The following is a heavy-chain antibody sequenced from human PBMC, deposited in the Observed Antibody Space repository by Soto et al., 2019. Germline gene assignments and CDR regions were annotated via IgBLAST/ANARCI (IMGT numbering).Heavy chain of an antibody. V-gene: IGHV4-38-2*01. CDR3: ARGGTTVTDAFDI. J-gene: IGHJ3*02. D-gene: IGHD4-17*01. CDR2: IYHSGST. CDR1: GYSISSGYY. Sequence: SETLSLTCAVSGYSISSGYYWGWIRQPPGKGLEWIGSIYHSGSTYYNPSLKSRVTISVDTSKNQFSLKLSSVTAADTAVYYCARGGTTVTDAFDIWGQGTMVTVSS.